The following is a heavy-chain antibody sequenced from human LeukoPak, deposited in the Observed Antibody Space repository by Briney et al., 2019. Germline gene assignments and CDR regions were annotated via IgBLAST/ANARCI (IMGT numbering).Heavy chain of an antibody. D-gene: IGHD3-22*01. CDR2: IYSSGST. CDR1: GGSISSGDYY. Sequence: PSQTLSLTCTVSGGSISSGDYYWSWIRQPPGKGLEWIGYIYSSGSTYYNPSLKSRVTISVDTSKNQFSLKLSSVTAADTAVYYCAREVVDMKYYFDYWGQGTLVTVSS. V-gene: IGHV4-30-4*08. CDR3: AREVVDMKYYFDY. J-gene: IGHJ4*02.